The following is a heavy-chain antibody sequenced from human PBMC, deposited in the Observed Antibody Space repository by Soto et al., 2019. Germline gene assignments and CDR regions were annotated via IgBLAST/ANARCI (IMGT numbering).Heavy chain of an antibody. D-gene: IGHD1-26*01. CDR2: ISAYNGNT. V-gene: IGHV1-18*01. CDR1: GYTFTSYG. Sequence: ASVKVSCKASGYTFTSYGISWVRQAPGQGLEWMGWISAYNGNTNYAQKLQGRVTMTTDTSTSTAYMELRSLRSDDTAVYYCARDFEGATTPEGYYYYGMDVWGQGTTVTVSS. J-gene: IGHJ6*02. CDR3: ARDFEGATTPEGYYYYGMDV.